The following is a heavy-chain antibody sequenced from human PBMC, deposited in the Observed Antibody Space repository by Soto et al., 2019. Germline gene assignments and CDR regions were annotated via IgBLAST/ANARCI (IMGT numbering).Heavy chain of an antibody. CDR1: GGTFSSYS. J-gene: IGHJ4*02. Sequence: GASVKVSCKASGGTFSSYSINWVRQAPGQGLEWMGGIVPIFGTNYAQKFQGRVTITADESTSTAYMELSSLRSEDTAVYYCATPIKYYDSWSGYSPFDYWGQGTLVTVSS. CDR3: ATPIKYYDSWSGYSPFDY. V-gene: IGHV1-69*13. CDR2: IVPIFGT. D-gene: IGHD3-3*01.